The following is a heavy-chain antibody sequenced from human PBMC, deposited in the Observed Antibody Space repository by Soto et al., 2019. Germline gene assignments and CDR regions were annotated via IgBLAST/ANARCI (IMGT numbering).Heavy chain of an antibody. J-gene: IGHJ4*02. CDR3: ARGTSWQLPFDY. V-gene: IGHV4-59*01. D-gene: IGHD2-15*01. Sequence: QVQLQESGPGLVKPSETLSLTCTVSSDSISSYYWSWIRQPPGKRLEWIGYISYSRSTDYNPCPNSRVTILGDTYKNQFSLEVSSVTAADTAVYYCARGTSWQLPFDYWGQGTLVTVSS. CDR1: SDSISSYY. CDR2: ISYSRST.